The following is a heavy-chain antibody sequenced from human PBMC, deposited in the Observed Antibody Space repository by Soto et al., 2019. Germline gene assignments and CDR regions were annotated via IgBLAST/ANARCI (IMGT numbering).Heavy chain of an antibody. CDR3: ARGPAAAAGTAYYGMDV. Sequence: SLRLSCAASGFTFSSYDMHWVRQGTGKGLEWVSGISTAGNTYYPGSVKGRFTISRENAKNSLYLQMNSLRAEDTAVYYCARGPAAAAGTAYYGMDVWGQGTTVTVSS. D-gene: IGHD6-13*01. V-gene: IGHV3-13*01. J-gene: IGHJ6*02. CDR1: GFTFSSYD. CDR2: ISTAGNT.